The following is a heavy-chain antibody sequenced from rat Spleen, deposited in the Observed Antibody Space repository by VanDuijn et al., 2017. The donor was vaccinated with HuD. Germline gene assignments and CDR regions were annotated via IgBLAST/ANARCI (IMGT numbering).Heavy chain of an antibody. CDR2: ISYDGFNT. D-gene: IGHD1-10*01. V-gene: IGHV5-29*01. CDR1: GFTFSDYY. J-gene: IGHJ2*01. CDR3: ARQVTALDY. Sequence: EVQLVESDGGLVQPGRSLKLSCAASGFTFSDYYMAWVRQAPTKGLEWVATISYDGFNTYYRDSVKGRFTISRDNAKSTLYLQMDSLRSEDTATYYCARQVTALDYWGQGVMATVSS.